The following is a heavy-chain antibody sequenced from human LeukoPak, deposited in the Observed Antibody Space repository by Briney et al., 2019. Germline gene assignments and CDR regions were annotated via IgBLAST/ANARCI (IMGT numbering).Heavy chain of an antibody. J-gene: IGHJ4*02. CDR3: ARGPRGMVRGVIIYYFDY. V-gene: IGHV1-8*01. Sequence: ASVKVSCKASGYTFTSYDINWVRQATGQGLEWMGWMNANSGISGYAQKFQGRVTMTRNTSISTAYMELSSLRSEDTAVYYCARGPRGMVRGVIIYYFDYWGQGPLVTVSS. CDR1: GYTFTSYD. D-gene: IGHD3-10*01. CDR2: MNANSGIS.